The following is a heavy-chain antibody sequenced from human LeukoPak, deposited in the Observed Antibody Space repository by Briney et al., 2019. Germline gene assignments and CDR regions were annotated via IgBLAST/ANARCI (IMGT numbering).Heavy chain of an antibody. Sequence: ASVTVSCTASGGTFSSYAISWVRQAPGQGLEWMGRIIPILGIANYAQKFQGRVTITADKSTSTAYMELSSLRSEDTAVYYCAQRGLTGTFDYWGQGTLVTVSS. D-gene: IGHD1-20*01. J-gene: IGHJ4*02. CDR1: GGTFSSYA. CDR2: IIPILGIA. V-gene: IGHV1-69*04. CDR3: AQRGLTGTFDY.